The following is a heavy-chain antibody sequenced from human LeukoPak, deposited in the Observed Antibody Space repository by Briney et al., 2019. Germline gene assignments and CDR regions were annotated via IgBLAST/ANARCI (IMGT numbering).Heavy chain of an antibody. V-gene: IGHV4-4*07. D-gene: IGHD6-6*01. CDR2: IYTSGST. CDR3: AREYTSSSGGPCFDY. CDR1: SGSISSYY. Sequence: SETLSLTCTVSSGSISSYYWSWIRQPAGKGLEWVGRIYTSGSTNYNPSLKSRVTMSVDTSKNQFSLKVSSETAADTAVYYCAREYTSSSGGPCFDYWGQGTLVTVSS. J-gene: IGHJ4*02.